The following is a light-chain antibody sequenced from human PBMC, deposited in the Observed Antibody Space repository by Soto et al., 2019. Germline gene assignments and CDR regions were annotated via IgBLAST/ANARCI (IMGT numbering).Light chain of an antibody. CDR3: QQRSNWPLT. J-gene: IGKJ5*01. Sequence: ENLLTQSPATLSLSPGGRATLSCRASQSVSSYLAWYQQKPGQAPRLLIYDASNRATGIPARFSGSGSGTDFTLTISSLEPEDFAVYYCQQRSNWPLTFGQGTRLEIK. CDR2: DAS. CDR1: QSVSSY. V-gene: IGKV3-11*01.